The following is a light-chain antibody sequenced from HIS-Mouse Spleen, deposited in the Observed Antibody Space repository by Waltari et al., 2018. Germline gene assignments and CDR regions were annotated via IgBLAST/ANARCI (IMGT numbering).Light chain of an antibody. J-gene: IGKJ1*01. CDR2: AAS. CDR1: QGIGSY. Sequence: DIQWTHSPSFLSAAVGERVTITCRASQGIGSYLAWYQQKPGKAPKLLIYAASTLQSGVPSRFSGSGSGTEFTLTISSLQPEDFATYYCQQLNSYPWTFGQGTKVEIK. V-gene: IGKV1-9*01. CDR3: QQLNSYPWT.